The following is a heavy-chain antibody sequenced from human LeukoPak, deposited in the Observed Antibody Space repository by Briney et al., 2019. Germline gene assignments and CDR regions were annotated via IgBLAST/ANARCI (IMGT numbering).Heavy chain of an antibody. CDR1: GDNVSNKDAA. CDR3: GRTVGYFDY. J-gene: IGHJ4*02. Sequence: SQTLSLTCAISGDNVSNKDAAWNWLRESPSRRLEWLGRTFYRSKRYNDYAVSVKGRIIVRADTSKNQFSLHLNSVTPEDTAVYYCGRTVGYFDYWGQGILVTVSS. D-gene: IGHD2-15*01. CDR2: TFYRSKRYN. V-gene: IGHV6-1*01.